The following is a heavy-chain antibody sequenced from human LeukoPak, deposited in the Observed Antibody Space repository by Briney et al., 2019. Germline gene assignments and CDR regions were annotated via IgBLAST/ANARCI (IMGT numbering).Heavy chain of an antibody. CDR3: TRVTGIQLWPLSGVDY. V-gene: IGHV3-49*04. CDR1: GFTFGDYA. Sequence: PGRSLRLSCTASGFTFGDYAMSWVRQAPGKGLEWVGFIRSKAYGGTTEYAASVKGRFTTSRDDSKSIAYLQMNSLKTEDTAVYYCTRVTGIQLWPLSGVDYWGQGTLVTVSS. J-gene: IGHJ4*02. CDR2: IRSKAYGGTT. D-gene: IGHD5-18*01.